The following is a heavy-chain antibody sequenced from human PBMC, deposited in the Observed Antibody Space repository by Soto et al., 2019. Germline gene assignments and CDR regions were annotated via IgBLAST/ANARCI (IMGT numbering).Heavy chain of an antibody. CDR3: ARHHVSVVDP. D-gene: IGHD2-15*01. CDR1: GGSINSSSYY. CDR2: IDYSGDA. J-gene: IGHJ5*02. V-gene: IGHV4-39*01. Sequence: QLQLQETGPGLVRPSETLSLTCTVSGGSINSSSYYWDWIRQPPGKGIEWIGSIDYSGDAYYTPPRKRRVTISIDTSKNQSSLKLFSVTAADTAGYYCARHHVSVVDPWGQGTRVTVSS.